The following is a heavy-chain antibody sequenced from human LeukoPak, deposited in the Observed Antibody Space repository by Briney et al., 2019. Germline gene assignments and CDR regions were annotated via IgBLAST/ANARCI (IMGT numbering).Heavy chain of an antibody. D-gene: IGHD3-10*01. Sequence: PGGSLRLSCAASGFTFSSYGMHWVRQAPGKGLEWVAVISYDGSNKYYADSVKGRFTISRDNSKNTLYLQMNSLRAEDTAVYYCARGGRYYGSEINDAFDIWGQGTMVTVSS. CDR2: ISYDGSNK. J-gene: IGHJ3*02. V-gene: IGHV3-30*03. CDR3: ARGGRYYGSEINDAFDI. CDR1: GFTFSSYG.